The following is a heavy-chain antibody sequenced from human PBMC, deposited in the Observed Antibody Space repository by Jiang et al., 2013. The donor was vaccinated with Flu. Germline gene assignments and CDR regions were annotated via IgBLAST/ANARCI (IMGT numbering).Heavy chain of an antibody. CDR3: ARDFRYYGSGSYYHYYYGMDV. CDR2: IYYSGST. CDR1: GGSISSSSYY. V-gene: IGHV4-39*07. J-gene: IGHJ6*02. Sequence: GSGLVKPSETLSLTCIVSGGSISSSSYYWGWIRQPPGKGLEWIGSIYYSGSTYYNPSLKSRVTISVDTSKNQFSLKLSSVTAADTAVYYCARDFRYYGSGSYYHYYYGMDVWGQGTTVTVSS. D-gene: IGHD3-10*01.